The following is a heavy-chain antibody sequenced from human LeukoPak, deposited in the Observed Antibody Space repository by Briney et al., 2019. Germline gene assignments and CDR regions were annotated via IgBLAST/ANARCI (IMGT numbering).Heavy chain of an antibody. Sequence: GGSLRLSCAASGFTFSSYAMSWVRQAPGKGLEWVSAISGSGGSTYCADSVKGRFTISRDNSKNTLYLQMNSLRAEDTAVYYCAKGGYSSSWYPFDYWGQGTLVTVSS. V-gene: IGHV3-23*01. J-gene: IGHJ4*02. CDR2: ISGSGGST. CDR3: AKGGYSSSWYPFDY. CDR1: GFTFSSYA. D-gene: IGHD6-13*01.